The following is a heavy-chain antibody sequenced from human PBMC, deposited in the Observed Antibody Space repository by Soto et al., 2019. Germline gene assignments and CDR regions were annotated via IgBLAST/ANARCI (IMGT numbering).Heavy chain of an antibody. D-gene: IGHD5-18*01. Sequence: GGSLRLSCAASGFSFSSYTMDWVRQAPGKGLQWVSSISITGSYIYYADSVKGRFAISRDNAQNSLYLHMNSLRAEDTAVHYCARGAIRGYSYGHSDHWGQGTPVTVSS. CDR2: ISITGSYI. CDR1: GFSFSSYT. CDR3: ARGAIRGYSYGHSDH. V-gene: IGHV3-21*01. J-gene: IGHJ4*02.